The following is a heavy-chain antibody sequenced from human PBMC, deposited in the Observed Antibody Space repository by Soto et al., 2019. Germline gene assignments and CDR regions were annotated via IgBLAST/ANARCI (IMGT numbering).Heavy chain of an antibody. D-gene: IGHD2-8*02. J-gene: IGHJ4*02. CDR3: ARDKITGLFDY. CDR1: GGSFSGYY. V-gene: IGHV4-34*01. Sequence: SETLSLTCAGSGGSFSGYYWSWIRQPPGKGLEWIGEINHSGSTNYNPSLKSRVTISVDTSKNQFSLKLSSVTAADTAVYYCARDKITGLFDYWGQGTLVTVSS. CDR2: INHSGST.